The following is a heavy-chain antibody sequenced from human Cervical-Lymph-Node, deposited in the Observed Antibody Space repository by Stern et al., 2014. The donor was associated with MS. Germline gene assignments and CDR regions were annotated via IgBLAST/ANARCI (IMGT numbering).Heavy chain of an antibody. CDR1: GFTFSSYS. CDR3: ARDFGEQLVPFDY. D-gene: IGHD6-6*01. V-gene: IGHV3-21*01. Sequence: EVQLVESGGGLVKPGGSLRLSCAASGFTFSSYSMNWVRQAPGKGLEWVSSISSSSSYIYYADSVKGRFTISRDNAKNSLYLQMNSLRAEDTAVYYCARDFGEQLVPFDYWGQGTLVTVSS. CDR2: ISSSSSYI. J-gene: IGHJ4*02.